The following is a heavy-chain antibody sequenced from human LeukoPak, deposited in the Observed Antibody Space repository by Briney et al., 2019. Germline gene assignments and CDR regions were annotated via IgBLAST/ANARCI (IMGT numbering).Heavy chain of an antibody. V-gene: IGHV1-58*02. CDR2: IVLGSGNT. Sequence: GTSVKVSCKASGFTFHTSAMQWGRQARGQRLEWIGWIVLGSGNTVYSHKFHDRVIITRDMSTSTVYMELVSLGSEDTAVYYCAAQRGASLHDFWSTRLFDPWGQGTLVTVSS. CDR3: AAQRGASLHDFWSTRLFDP. D-gene: IGHD3-3*01. J-gene: IGHJ5*02. CDR1: GFTFHTSA.